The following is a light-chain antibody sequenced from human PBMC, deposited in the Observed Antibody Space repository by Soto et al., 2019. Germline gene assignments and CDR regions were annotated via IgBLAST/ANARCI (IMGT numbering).Light chain of an antibody. V-gene: IGLV2-14*03. CDR2: DVS. J-gene: IGLJ2*01. Sequence: QSVLTQPASVSGSPGQSITISCTGTNSDIGGYNYVSWYQQHPGKDPKLMIYDVSNRPSGVSYRFSGSKSGNTASLTISGLQAEDEADYYCSSYTSRSTLGVFGGGTQLTVL. CDR3: SSYTSRSTLGV. CDR1: NSDIGGYNY.